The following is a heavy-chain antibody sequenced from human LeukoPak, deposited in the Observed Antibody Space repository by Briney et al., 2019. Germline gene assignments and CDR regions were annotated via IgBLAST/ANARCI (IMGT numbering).Heavy chain of an antibody. CDR2: VYYSGSP. V-gene: IGHV4-59*13. Sequence: PSETLSLTCTVSGGSISSYFWIWIRQPPEMGLEWIGYVYYSGSPNYNPSLKSRVTISVDTSKNQFSLRVRSATAADTAVYYCARVFDDYYDSSADPPLWFDPWGQGTLVTVSS. CDR1: GGSISSYF. CDR3: ARVFDDYYDSSADPPLWFDP. D-gene: IGHD3-22*01. J-gene: IGHJ5*02.